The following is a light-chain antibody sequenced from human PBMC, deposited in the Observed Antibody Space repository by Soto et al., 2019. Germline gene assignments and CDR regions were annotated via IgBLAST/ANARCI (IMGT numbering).Light chain of an antibody. CDR2: GAS. CDR1: QSVSSSY. Sequence: EIVLTQSPGTLSFSPGERATLTCRASQSVSSSYLAWFQQKPGQAPRLLIYGASTRATDVPDRFSGSGSGADFTLTISRLEPEDFAVYYCQQYGSSPPRTFGQGTKVEMK. J-gene: IGKJ1*01. CDR3: QQYGSSPPRT. V-gene: IGKV3-20*01.